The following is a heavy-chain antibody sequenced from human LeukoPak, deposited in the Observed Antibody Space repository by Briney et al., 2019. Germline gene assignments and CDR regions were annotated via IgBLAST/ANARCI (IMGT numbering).Heavy chain of an antibody. CDR1: GGSINSYY. D-gene: IGHD2/OR15-2a*01. CDR3: ARGNTWYPY. V-gene: IGHV4-59*01. J-gene: IGHJ4*02. Sequence: SETLSLTCTVSGGSINSYYWSWIRQPPGKGLEWIGYIYYSGSTNYNPSLKTRVTISVDTSKNPFSLKLSSVTAADTGVYYCARGNTWYPYWGQGSLVTVSS. CDR2: IYYSGST.